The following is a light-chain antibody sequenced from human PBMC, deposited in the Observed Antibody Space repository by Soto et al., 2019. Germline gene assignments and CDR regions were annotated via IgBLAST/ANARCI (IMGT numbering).Light chain of an antibody. V-gene: IGLV2-14*01. J-gene: IGLJ1*01. CDR2: KVS. Sequence: QSVLTQPASVSGAPGQSITISCTGTSSDVGDYKYVSWYQKHPGKAPKALIYKVSNRPSDVSLRFSGSKSGTTAFLTISGLQAEYEADYYCSSFISSSTIVFGSGTKLTVL. CDR1: SSDVGDYKY. CDR3: SSFISSSTIV.